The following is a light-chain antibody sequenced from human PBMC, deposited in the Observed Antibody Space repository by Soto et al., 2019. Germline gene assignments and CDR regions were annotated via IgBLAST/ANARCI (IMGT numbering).Light chain of an antibody. CDR3: QQSHSTPQT. J-gene: IGKJ1*01. V-gene: IGKV1-39*01. CDR2: AAS. Sequence: DIQMTQSPSSLSAFVGDRVTITCRASLTISSYLNWYQQKSGKAPKLLISAASSLESGVPPRFSGSGSGTDFTLTITSLQPEDFATYYCQQSHSTPQTFGQGTKVDIK. CDR1: LTISSY.